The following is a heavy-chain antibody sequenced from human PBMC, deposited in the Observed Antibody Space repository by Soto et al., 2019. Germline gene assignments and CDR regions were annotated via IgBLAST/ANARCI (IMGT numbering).Heavy chain of an antibody. Sequence: GGSLRLSCAASGFTFSDYYMSWIRQAPGKGLEWVSYISTSGSTIYYADSVKGRFTISRDSAKNSLYLQMNSLTAEDTAVYCCARDDIAVAGISTYYYYGMDVWGQGTTVTVSS. J-gene: IGHJ6*02. CDR2: ISTSGSTI. V-gene: IGHV3-11*01. CDR1: GFTFSDYY. D-gene: IGHD6-19*01. CDR3: ARDDIAVAGISTYYYYGMDV.